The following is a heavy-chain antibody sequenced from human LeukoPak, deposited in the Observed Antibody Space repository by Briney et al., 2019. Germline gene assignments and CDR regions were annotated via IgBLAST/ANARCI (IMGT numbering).Heavy chain of an antibody. V-gene: IGHV3-7*03. Sequence: GGSLRLSCAASGFTFSSYWMSWVRQAPGKGLEWVANIKQDGSEKYYVDSVKGRFTISRDNAKNSLYLQMNSLRAEDTAVYYCARGGSSRAPGAFDIWGQGTMVTVSS. CDR1: GFTFSSYW. J-gene: IGHJ3*02. D-gene: IGHD6-13*01. CDR2: IKQDGSEK. CDR3: ARGGSSRAPGAFDI.